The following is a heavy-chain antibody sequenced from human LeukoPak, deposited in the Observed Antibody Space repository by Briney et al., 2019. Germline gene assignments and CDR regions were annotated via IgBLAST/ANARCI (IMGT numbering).Heavy chain of an antibody. V-gene: IGHV3-64D*06. D-gene: IGHD4-17*01. CDR3: TYGDATFDY. J-gene: IGHJ4*02. Sequence: GGSLRLSCSASGXTFSSYAMHWVRQAPGKGLESVCAFSSNGGSTYYADSVKGRFTISRDNSKNTLYLQMSSLRAEDTAVYYCTYGDATFDYWGQGTLVTVSS. CDR1: GXTFSSYA. CDR2: FSSNGGST.